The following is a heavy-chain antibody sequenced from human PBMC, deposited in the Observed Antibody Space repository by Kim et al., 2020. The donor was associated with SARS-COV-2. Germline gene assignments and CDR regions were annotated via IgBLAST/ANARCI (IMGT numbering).Heavy chain of an antibody. J-gene: IGHJ3*02. Sequence: GGSLRLSCAASGFTFSSYCMHWVRQAPGKGLVWVSRINSDGTTTTYADSVKGRFTISRDNAKSTLYLQMNSLSAEDMAVYYCTRDERITVISPGAFDMWGQGTMVTVSS. CDR2: INSDGTTT. V-gene: IGHV3-74*01. CDR1: GFTFSSYC. CDR3: TRDERITVISPGAFDM. D-gene: IGHD4-4*01.